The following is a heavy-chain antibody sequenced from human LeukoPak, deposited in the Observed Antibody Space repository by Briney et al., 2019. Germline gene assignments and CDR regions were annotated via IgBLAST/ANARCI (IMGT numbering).Heavy chain of an antibody. D-gene: IGHD3-16*01. J-gene: IGHJ5*02. CDR1: GYSFTSNY. V-gene: IGHV1-46*01. CDR2: INPRGTAT. CDR3: ARDTSEGDYAWWFDP. Sequence: GASVKVSCKASGYSFTSNYIHWVRQAPGQGLGLMGLINPRGTATRNAESFQGRLTLTRDLSTSTDYMELSSLRSDDTAVYFCARDTSEGDYAWWFDPWGQGTLVTVAS.